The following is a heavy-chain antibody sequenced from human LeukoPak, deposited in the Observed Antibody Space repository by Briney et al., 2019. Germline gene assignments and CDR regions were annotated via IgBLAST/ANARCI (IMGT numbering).Heavy chain of an antibody. Sequence: SETLSLTCAVYGGSFSGYYWSWIRQPPGKGLEWIGEINHSGSTNYNPSLKSRVTISVDTSKNQFSLKLSSVTAADMAVYYCASSPFLTGYCYWGQGTLVTVSS. CDR3: ASSPFLTGYCY. CDR2: INHSGST. CDR1: GGSFSGYY. V-gene: IGHV4-34*01. D-gene: IGHD3-9*01. J-gene: IGHJ4*02.